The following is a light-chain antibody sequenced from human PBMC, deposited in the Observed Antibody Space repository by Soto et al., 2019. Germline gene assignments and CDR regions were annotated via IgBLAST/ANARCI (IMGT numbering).Light chain of an antibody. CDR2: DVS. Sequence: QSALTQPASVSGSPGQSITISCTGTSRDVGGYNYVSWYQQHPGKAPKLMIYDVSNRPSGVSNRFSGSKSGNMASLTISGLQAEDEADYYCSSYTSSSLYVFGTGTKVTVL. CDR1: SRDVGGYNY. J-gene: IGLJ1*01. V-gene: IGLV2-14*01. CDR3: SSYTSSSLYV.